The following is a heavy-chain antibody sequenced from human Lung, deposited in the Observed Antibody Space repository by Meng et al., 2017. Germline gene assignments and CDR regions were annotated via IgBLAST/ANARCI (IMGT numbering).Heavy chain of an antibody. D-gene: IGHD4-11*01. V-gene: IGHV4-34*01. CDR2: INHSWST. CDR1: GGSFSDYY. CDR3: ARGPTTMAYDFDY. Sequence: VHLHQWGAGWLTPWGTLCLTCFLSGGSFSDYYWSWIGKPPGRGLEWIGEINHSWSTNYNRSLESRATISVDTSQNNLSLKLSSVTAADSAVYYCARGPTTMAYDFDYWGQGTLVTVSS. J-gene: IGHJ4*02.